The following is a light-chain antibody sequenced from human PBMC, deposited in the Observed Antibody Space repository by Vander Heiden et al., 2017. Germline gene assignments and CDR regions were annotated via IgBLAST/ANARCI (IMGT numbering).Light chain of an antibody. CDR2: DNN. J-gene: IGLJ2*01. V-gene: IGLV1-51*01. CDR3: GTWDSSLSSVV. CDR1: SSNMGNNY. Sequence: QSVLTQPPSVSAAPGQKVTIPCSGSSSNMGNNYVSWYQQLPGTAPKLLIYDNNKRPSGIPDRLSGSKSGTSATLGITGLQTGDEADYYCGTWDSSLSSVVFGGGTKLTVL.